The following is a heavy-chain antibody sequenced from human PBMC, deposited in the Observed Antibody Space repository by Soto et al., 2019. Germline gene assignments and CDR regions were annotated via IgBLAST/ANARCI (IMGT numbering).Heavy chain of an antibody. Sequence: EVQLLESGGGLVQPGGSLRLSCAASGFTFSSYAMSWVRQAPGKGLEWVSAISGSGGSTYYADSVKGRFTISRDNSKNTLYLQMNSLRAEDTAVYYCAKSDFREARQWLGYFDLWGRGTLVTVSS. CDR1: GFTFSSYA. CDR2: ISGSGGST. D-gene: IGHD6-19*01. V-gene: IGHV3-23*01. J-gene: IGHJ2*01. CDR3: AKSDFREARQWLGYFDL.